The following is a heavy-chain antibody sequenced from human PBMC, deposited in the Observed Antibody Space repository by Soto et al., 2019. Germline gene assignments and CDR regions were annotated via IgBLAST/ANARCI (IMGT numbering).Heavy chain of an antibody. CDR2: INQSGST. J-gene: IGHJ5*02. D-gene: IGHD4-17*01. V-gene: IGHV4-34*01. CDR3: ASLSTVTYLYNWFDP. Sequence: QVQLQQWGAGLLKPSETLSLTCAVYGGSFSGYYWSWIRQPPGKGLEWIGEINQSGSTNYNPSLKSRVTISVDTSKNQFSLKLSSVTAADPAVYYCASLSTVTYLYNWFDPWGQGTLVTVSS. CDR1: GGSFSGYY.